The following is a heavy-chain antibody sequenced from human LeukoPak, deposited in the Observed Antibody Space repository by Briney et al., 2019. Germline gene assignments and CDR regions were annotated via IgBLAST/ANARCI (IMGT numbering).Heavy chain of an antibody. V-gene: IGHV3-7*01. CDR1: GFTFSSYW. CDR2: IKQDGTDK. Sequence: GGSLRLSCAASGFTFSSYWMTWVRQAPGKGLEWVANIKQDGTDKYYVDSVKGRFTISRDNAKNSLFLQLGSLRADDTAVYYCARASMGGRDYHLDSWGQGTLVTVSS. D-gene: IGHD4/OR15-4a*01. J-gene: IGHJ4*02. CDR3: ARASMGGRDYHLDS.